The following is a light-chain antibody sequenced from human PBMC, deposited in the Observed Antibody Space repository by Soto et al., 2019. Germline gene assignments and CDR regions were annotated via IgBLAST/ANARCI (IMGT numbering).Light chain of an antibody. CDR3: QHYGSSPWT. J-gene: IGKJ1*01. V-gene: IGKV3-20*01. Sequence: EIVLTQSPATLSLSPGDRATLSCRASQGINSHLAWYQQKPGQAPRLLIYGASSRATGIPDRFSGGGSGTDFTLTIIRLEPEDFAVYFCQHYGSSPWTFGQGTKVDIK. CDR1: QGINSH. CDR2: GAS.